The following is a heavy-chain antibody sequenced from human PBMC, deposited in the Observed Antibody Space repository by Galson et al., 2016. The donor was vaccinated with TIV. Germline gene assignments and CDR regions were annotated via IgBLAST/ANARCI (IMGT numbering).Heavy chain of an antibody. V-gene: IGHV3-21*05. Sequence: SLRLSCAASGFSFSIYNMNWVRQAPGKGLEWISYISTTSTLIYYADSVRGRFTISRDNAKNTLYLQMNGPRAEDTAVYYCARPSSYYDISSYYPLDIWGQGILVTVSS. CDR3: ARPSSYYDISSYYPLDI. D-gene: IGHD3-22*01. J-gene: IGHJ4*02. CDR1: GFSFSIYN. CDR2: ISTTSTLI.